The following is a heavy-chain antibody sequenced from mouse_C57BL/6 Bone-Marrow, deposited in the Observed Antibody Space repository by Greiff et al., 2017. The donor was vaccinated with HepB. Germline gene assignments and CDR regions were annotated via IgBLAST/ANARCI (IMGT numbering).Heavy chain of an antibody. V-gene: IGHV14-2*01. CDR1: GFNIKDYY. J-gene: IGHJ1*03. CDR3: ARWERLREDWYFDV. Sequence: LVESGAELVKPGASVKLSCTASGFNIKDYYMHWVKQRTEQGLEWIGRIDPEDGETKDAPKFQGKATITADTSSNTAYLQLSSLTSEDTAVYYCARWERLREDWYFDVWGTGTAVTVSS. CDR2: IDPEDGET. D-gene: IGHD2-4*01.